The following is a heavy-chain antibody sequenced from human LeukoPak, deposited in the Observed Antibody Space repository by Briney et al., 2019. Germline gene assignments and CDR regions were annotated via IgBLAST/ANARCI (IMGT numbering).Heavy chain of an antibody. Sequence: ASVKVSCKASGYTFTGYYMHWVRQAPGQGLEWMGGIIPIFGTANYAQKFQGRVTITADESTSTAYMELSSLRSEDTAVYYCARSKIVNPQFDYWGQGTLVTVSS. J-gene: IGHJ4*02. V-gene: IGHV1-69*13. CDR2: IIPIFGTA. CDR1: GYTFTGYY. D-gene: IGHD2/OR15-2a*01. CDR3: ARSKIVNPQFDY.